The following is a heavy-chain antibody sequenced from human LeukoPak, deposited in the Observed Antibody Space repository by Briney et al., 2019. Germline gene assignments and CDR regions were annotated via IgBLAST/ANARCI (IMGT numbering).Heavy chain of an antibody. Sequence: ASVKVSCKASGNTFTSYAMHWVRQAPGQRLEWMGWINAGNGNTKYSQKFQGRVTITRDTSASTAYMELSSLRSEDTAVYYCASLGYCSSTSCQTDYWGQGTLVTVSS. CDR2: INAGNGNT. CDR3: ASLGYCSSTSCQTDY. V-gene: IGHV1-3*01. D-gene: IGHD2-2*01. CDR1: GNTFTSYA. J-gene: IGHJ4*02.